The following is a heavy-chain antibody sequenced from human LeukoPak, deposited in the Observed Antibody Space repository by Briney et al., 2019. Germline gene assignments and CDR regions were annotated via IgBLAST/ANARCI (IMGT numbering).Heavy chain of an antibody. V-gene: IGHV3-23*01. Sequence: GGSLRLSCAASGFTFSSYAMSWVRQAPGKGLEWASAISGSGGSTYYADSVKGRFTISRDNSKNTLYLQMNSLRAEDTAVYYCASGPYSSSWNYFDYWGQGTLVTVSS. CDR3: ASGPYSSSWNYFDY. D-gene: IGHD6-13*01. CDR2: ISGSGGST. J-gene: IGHJ4*02. CDR1: GFTFSSYA.